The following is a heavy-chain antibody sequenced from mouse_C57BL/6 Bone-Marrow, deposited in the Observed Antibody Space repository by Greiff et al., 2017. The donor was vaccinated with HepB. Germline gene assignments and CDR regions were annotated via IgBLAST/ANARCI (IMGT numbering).Heavy chain of an antibody. CDR3: ARAPPSIYSNYAMDY. D-gene: IGHD2-5*01. V-gene: IGHV5-15*01. J-gene: IGHJ4*01. CDR1: GFTFSDYG. CDR2: ISNLAYSI. Sequence: EVKVVESGGGLVQPGGSLKLSCAASGFTFSDYGMAWVRQAPRKGPEWVAFISNLAYSIYYADTVTGRFIISRENAKNTLYLEVSSLRAEDTAMYYCARAPPSIYSNYAMDYWGQGTSVTVSS.